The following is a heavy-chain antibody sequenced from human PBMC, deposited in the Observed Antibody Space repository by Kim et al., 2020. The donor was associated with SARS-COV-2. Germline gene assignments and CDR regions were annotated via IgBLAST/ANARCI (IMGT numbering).Heavy chain of an antibody. V-gene: IGHV3-33*08. D-gene: IGHD2-15*01. CDR1: GFTFSSYG. CDR2: IWYDGSNK. CDR3: ARKRGVTYCSGGSCYVGFYYYYGMDV. J-gene: IGHJ6*02. Sequence: GGSLRLSCAASGFTFSSYGMHWVRQAPGKGLEWVAVIWYDGSNKYYADSVKGRFTISRDNSKNTLYLQMNSLRAEDTAVYYCARKRGVTYCSGGSCYVGFYYYYGMDVWGQGTTVTVSS.